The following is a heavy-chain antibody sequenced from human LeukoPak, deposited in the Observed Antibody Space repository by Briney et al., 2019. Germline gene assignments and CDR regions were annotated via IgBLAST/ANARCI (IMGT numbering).Heavy chain of an antibody. CDR1: GLTFSNFE. V-gene: IGHV3-48*03. J-gene: IGHJ6*03. CDR3: ARVRRAHYMDV. Sequence: GGSLRLSCAASGLTFSNFEMNWVRQAPGKGLEWVSYISSSGSLIYYADSVKGRFTISRDNAKNSLYLQMNSLRAEDTAVYYCARVRRAHYMDVWGKGTTVTVSS. CDR2: ISSSGSLI.